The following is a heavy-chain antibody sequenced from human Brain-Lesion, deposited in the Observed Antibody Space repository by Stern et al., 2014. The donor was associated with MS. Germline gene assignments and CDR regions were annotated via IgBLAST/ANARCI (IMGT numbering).Heavy chain of an antibody. D-gene: IGHD3-22*01. CDR1: CDSISSYH. CDR2: INSRRKP. CDR3: ARAFSDYHDSTPGY. J-gene: IGHJ4*02. Sequence: VQPEQSGPGLVKPSATLSLTCTVSCDSISSYHWTWLPQPQGKGLERIGSINSRRKPHYNPALTNQVTITEATLKNQFPLKLTSVTAADTAVYYCARAFSDYHDSTPGYWGQGALVTVSS. V-gene: IGHV4-59*01.